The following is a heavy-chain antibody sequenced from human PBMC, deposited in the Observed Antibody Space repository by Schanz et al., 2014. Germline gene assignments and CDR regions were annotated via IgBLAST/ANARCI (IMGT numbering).Heavy chain of an antibody. V-gene: IGHV1-69*09. CDR2: IIPILGIA. Sequence: QVQLVQSGAEVKKPGASVKVSCKASGYTFTSHGISWVRQAPGQGLEWMGRIIPILGIANYAQKFQGRVTITADRSTSTAYMELSSLRSEDTAVYYCARAPTAYCSDTSCLGTPFDYWGQGTLVTVSS. CDR1: GYTFTSHG. D-gene: IGHD2-2*01. CDR3: ARAPTAYCSDTSCLGTPFDY. J-gene: IGHJ4*02.